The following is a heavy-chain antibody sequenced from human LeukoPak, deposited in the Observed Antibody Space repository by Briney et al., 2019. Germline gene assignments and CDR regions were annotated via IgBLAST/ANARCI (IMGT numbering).Heavy chain of an antibody. CDR2: ITANGDTT. CDR1: GFTFSSYA. Sequence: GGSLRLSCAASGFTFSSYAMSWVRQAPGKGLDWVSSITANGDTTYYADSVKGRFTISRDNSKNILYLQMSSLRAEDTAVYYCATFGVIVRNNYLDYWGQGALVAVSS. D-gene: IGHD3-3*01. V-gene: IGHV3-23*01. J-gene: IGHJ4*02. CDR3: ATFGVIVRNNYLDY.